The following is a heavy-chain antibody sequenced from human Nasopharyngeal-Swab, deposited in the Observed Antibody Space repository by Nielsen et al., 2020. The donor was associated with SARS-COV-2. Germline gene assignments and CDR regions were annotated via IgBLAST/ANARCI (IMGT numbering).Heavy chain of an antibody. CDR3: VRGSYGYYDS. CDR2: ISPTSDYI. J-gene: IGHJ5*01. D-gene: IGHD4-17*01. V-gene: IGHV3-21*06. CDR1: GFTFSSYT. Sequence: GESLKISCAASGFTFSSYTMNWVRQAPGKGLEWVSSISPTSDYIYCAESVKGRFTISRDNAKNSLFLQMNSLRAEETAIYYCVRGSYGYYDSWGQGALITVSS.